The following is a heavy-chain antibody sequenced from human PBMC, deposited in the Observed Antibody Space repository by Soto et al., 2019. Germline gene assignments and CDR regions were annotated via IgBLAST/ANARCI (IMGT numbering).Heavy chain of an antibody. CDR3: AKAPGIAAR. Sequence: QVQLVESGGGVVQPGWSLRLSCAASGFTFSSYGMHWVRQAPGKGLEWVAVISYDGSNKYYADSVKGRFTISRDNSKNTLYLQMNSLRAEDTAVYYCAKAPGIAARWGQGTLVTVSS. CDR2: ISYDGSNK. V-gene: IGHV3-30*18. D-gene: IGHD6-25*01. CDR1: GFTFSSYG. J-gene: IGHJ4*02.